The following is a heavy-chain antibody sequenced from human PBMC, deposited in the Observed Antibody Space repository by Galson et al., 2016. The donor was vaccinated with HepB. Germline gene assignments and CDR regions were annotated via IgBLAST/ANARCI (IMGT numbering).Heavy chain of an antibody. CDR1: GGSISSGGYY. CDR3: ARRGNYDSFGTFDI. J-gene: IGHJ3*02. V-gene: IGHV4-31*03. CDR2: LYYSGST. Sequence: TLSLTCTVSGGSISSGGYYWSWIRQHPGKGLEWIGFLYYSGSTYYNPSLKSRATISVDTSKNQFSLRLSSVTAADTAVYYGARRGNYDSFGTFDILGQGTMVTVSS. D-gene: IGHD3-22*01.